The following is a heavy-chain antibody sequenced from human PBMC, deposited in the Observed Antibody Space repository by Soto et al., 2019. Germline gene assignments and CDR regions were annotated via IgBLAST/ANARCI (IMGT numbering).Heavy chain of an antibody. CDR2: FSLSGTT. J-gene: IGHJ4*02. CDR1: GASITGSSY. Sequence: SETLSLTCTVSGASITGSSYRSWIRQPAGKGLEWIGRFSLSGTTNYNPSLRGRVTMSADVSKNRFSLRLTSVTAADTALYYCARGMTPLGAPAWYYFDSWGQGTLVTVSS. V-gene: IGHV4-4*07. CDR3: ARGMTPLGAPAWYYFDS. D-gene: IGHD2-15*01.